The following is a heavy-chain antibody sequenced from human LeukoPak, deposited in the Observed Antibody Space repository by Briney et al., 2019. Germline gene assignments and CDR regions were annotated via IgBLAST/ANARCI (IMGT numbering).Heavy chain of an antibody. CDR3: ARGASYSSGWLPKYSQH. CDR2: INHSGST. CDR1: GGSFSGYY. V-gene: IGHV4-34*01. J-gene: IGHJ1*01. Sequence: SETLSLTCAVYGGSFSGYYWSWIRQPPGKGLEWIGEINHSGSTNYNPSLKSRVTISVDTSKNQFSLKLSSVTAADTAVYYCARGASYSSGWLPKYSQHWGQGTLVTVSS. D-gene: IGHD6-19*01.